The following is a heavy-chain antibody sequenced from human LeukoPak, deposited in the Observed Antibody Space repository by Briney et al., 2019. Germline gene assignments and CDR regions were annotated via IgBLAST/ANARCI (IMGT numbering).Heavy chain of an antibody. V-gene: IGHV3-7*01. D-gene: IGHD3-3*01. Sequence: PGGSLRLSCAASRFTLSTYWMSWVRQAPGKGLEWVAHIKQDGSQEYYVDSVKGRFTISRDSAKNSLYLQMNSLRAEDTAVYYCARGETYYDFWSGYYTFDYWGQGTLVTVSS. J-gene: IGHJ4*02. CDR2: IKQDGSQE. CDR3: ARGETYYDFWSGYYTFDY. CDR1: RFTLSTYW.